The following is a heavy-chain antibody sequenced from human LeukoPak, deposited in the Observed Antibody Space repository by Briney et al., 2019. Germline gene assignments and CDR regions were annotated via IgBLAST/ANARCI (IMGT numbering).Heavy chain of an antibody. CDR2: IKQDGSEK. Sequence: GGSLRLSCAASGFTFSSYWMSWVRQAPGRGLEWLANIKQDGSEKYYVDSVKGRFTISRDNAKNSLYLQVNSLRAEDTAVYYCARDSPERGYSYGPLDNYFDYWGQGTLVTVSS. V-gene: IGHV3-7*01. CDR3: ARDSPERGYSYGPLDNYFDY. D-gene: IGHD5-18*01. J-gene: IGHJ4*02. CDR1: GFTFSSYW.